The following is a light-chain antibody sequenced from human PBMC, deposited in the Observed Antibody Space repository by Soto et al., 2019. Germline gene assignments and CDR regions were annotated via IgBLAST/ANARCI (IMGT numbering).Light chain of an antibody. CDR3: QQYGNPPRT. V-gene: IGKV3-15*01. Sequence: EIVMTQSPATLSVSPGERATLSCRASQSVSSNLALYQQKPGQAPRLLIYGASTRATGIPARFSGSGSGTEFTLTINRLEPEDFAMYYCQQYGNPPRTFGQRTKVDIK. CDR2: GAS. J-gene: IGKJ1*01. CDR1: QSVSSN.